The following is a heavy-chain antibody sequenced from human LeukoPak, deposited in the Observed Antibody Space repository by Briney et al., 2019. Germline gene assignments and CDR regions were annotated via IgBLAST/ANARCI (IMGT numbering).Heavy chain of an antibody. CDR2: ITNGGSTI. V-gene: IGHV3-11*01. Sequence: GGSLRLSCKASGLTFDVYAMSWFRQAPGKGLEWVSYITNGGSTIHHADSVKGRFTISRDNAKKTLYLQMNSLRAEDTAVYYCARSIGLTGGGVDVWGQGTTVTVSS. CDR3: ARSIGLTGGGVDV. J-gene: IGHJ6*02. D-gene: IGHD3-9*01. CDR1: GLTFDVYA.